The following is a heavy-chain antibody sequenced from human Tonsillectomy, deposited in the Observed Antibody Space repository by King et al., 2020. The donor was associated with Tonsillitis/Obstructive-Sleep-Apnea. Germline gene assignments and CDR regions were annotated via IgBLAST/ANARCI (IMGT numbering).Heavy chain of an antibody. CDR3: ARDTYYYYGSWSYNRNLFDY. CDR1: GGSFSDYD. Sequence: VQLQQWGAGLLKPSETLSLTCAVYGGSFSDYDWSWVRQPPGKGLEWIGVINHTGSTNYNPSLKSRLTISVDTSKNQFSLKLSSVTAADTAVYYCARDTYYYYGSWSYNRNLFDYWGQGTLVTVSS. D-gene: IGHD3-10*01. J-gene: IGHJ4*02. CDR2: INHTGST. V-gene: IGHV4-34*01.